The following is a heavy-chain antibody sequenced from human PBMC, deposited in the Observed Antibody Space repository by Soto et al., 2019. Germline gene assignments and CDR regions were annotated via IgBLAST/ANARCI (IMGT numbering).Heavy chain of an antibody. Sequence: ASVRVSCKASGYTFTSYGISWVRQAPGQGLEWMGWISAYNGNTNYAQKLQGRVTMTTDTSTSTAYMELRSLRSDDTAVYYCARDLEMATTNYYYGMDVWGQGTTVTVSS. CDR1: GYTFTSYG. CDR2: ISAYNGNT. CDR3: ARDLEMATTNYYYGMDV. V-gene: IGHV1-18*01. J-gene: IGHJ6*02. D-gene: IGHD1-1*01.